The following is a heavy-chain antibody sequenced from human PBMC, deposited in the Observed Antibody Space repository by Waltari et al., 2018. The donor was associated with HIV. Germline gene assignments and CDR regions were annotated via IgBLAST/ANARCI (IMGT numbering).Heavy chain of an antibody. J-gene: IGHJ4*02. D-gene: IGHD6-19*01. Sequence: EVQLLESGGGLVQPGGSLRLSCAASGFTFSNYAMSWVRQAPGKGLGWVAVIRGSGGRTYYADSVKCRFTVSRDNSKNTLYVQRNSLRAEDTAVYYCAKDQFLTAVPAYFDYWGQGTLVTVSS. CDR3: AKDQFLTAVPAYFDY. CDR2: IRGSGGRT. V-gene: IGHV3-23*01. CDR1: GFTFSNYA.